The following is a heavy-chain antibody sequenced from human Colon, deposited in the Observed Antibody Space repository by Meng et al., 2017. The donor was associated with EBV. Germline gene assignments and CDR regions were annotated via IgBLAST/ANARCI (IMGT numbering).Heavy chain of an antibody. D-gene: IGHD3-3*01. V-gene: IGHV4-34*01. J-gene: IGHJ4*02. CDR1: GGCVSNSY. CDR3: RNAFCSAEAGCSDQ. CDR2: IYESGST. Sequence: QVQLHPRGVGRLKTSETLSTTCADYGGCVSNSYGSWIRQPPGKRLEWIGEIYESGSTKYNPSLKSRVTILMDTSKNQFSLRLSSVTAADTAVYYCRNAFCSAEAGCSDQWGQGTLVTVSS.